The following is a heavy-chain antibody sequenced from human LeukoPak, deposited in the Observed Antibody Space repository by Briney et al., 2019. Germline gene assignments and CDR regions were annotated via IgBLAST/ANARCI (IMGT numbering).Heavy chain of an antibody. Sequence: GGSLRLSCAASGFTFSSYGMSWVRQAPGKGLEWVSAISGSGGSTYYADSVKGRFTISRDNSKNTQYLQMNSLRAEDTAVYYCAKFRGDCYSVDYWGQGTLVTVSS. D-gene: IGHD2-21*02. CDR3: AKFRGDCYSVDY. CDR1: GFTFSSYG. J-gene: IGHJ4*02. CDR2: ISGSGGST. V-gene: IGHV3-23*01.